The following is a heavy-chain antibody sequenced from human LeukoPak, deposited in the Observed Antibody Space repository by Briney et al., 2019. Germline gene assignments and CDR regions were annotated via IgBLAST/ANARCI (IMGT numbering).Heavy chain of an antibody. CDR1: GFTFSSYA. J-gene: IGHJ4*02. CDR3: AKDSPTDSSGWYSPLFFDY. CDR2: ISGSGGST. V-gene: IGHV3-23*01. Sequence: PGRSLRLSCAASGFTFSSYAMSWVRQAPGKGLEWVSAISGSGGSTYYADSVKGRFTISRDNSKNTLYLQMNSLRAEDTAVYYCAKDSPTDSSGWYSPLFFDYWGQGTLVTVSS. D-gene: IGHD6-19*01.